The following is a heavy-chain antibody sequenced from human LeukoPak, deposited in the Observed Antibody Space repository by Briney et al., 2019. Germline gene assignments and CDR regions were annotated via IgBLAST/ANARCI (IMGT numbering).Heavy chain of an antibody. CDR2: LKGDESAK. CDR3: ARDVGGSLVY. D-gene: IGHD1-26*01. Sequence: GGSLRLSCAASGFTFSTYWMAWVRQAPGKGLEWVANLKGDESAKHQADSVKGRFTISRDNAQNSVYLQMSSLRGEDTAVYYCARDVGGSLVYWGQGTLVTVSS. V-gene: IGHV3-7*01. CDR1: GFTFSTYW. J-gene: IGHJ4*02.